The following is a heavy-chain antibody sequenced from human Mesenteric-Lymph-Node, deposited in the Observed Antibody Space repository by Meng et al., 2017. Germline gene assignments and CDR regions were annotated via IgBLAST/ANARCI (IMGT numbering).Heavy chain of an antibody. CDR1: GGSISSSNW. Sequence: QLPRWGQGLLKPSETLSPTCAVSGGSISSSNWWSWVRQPPGKGLEWIGEIYHSGSTNYNPSLKSRVTISVDKSKNQFSLKLSSVTAADTAVYYCASGRKYCSSTSCYGQFDYWGQGTLVTVSS. J-gene: IGHJ4*02. CDR2: IYHSGST. V-gene: IGHV4-4*02. D-gene: IGHD2-2*01. CDR3: ASGRKYCSSTSCYGQFDY.